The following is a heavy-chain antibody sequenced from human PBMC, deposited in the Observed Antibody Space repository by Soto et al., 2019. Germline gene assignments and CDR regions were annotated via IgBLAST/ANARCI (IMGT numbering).Heavy chain of an antibody. CDR3: ARDSMVPTHDAFDI. CDR2: IIPNLGIA. J-gene: IGHJ3*02. CDR1: GGTFSSYT. D-gene: IGHD3-10*01. V-gene: IGHV1-69*08. Sequence: QVQLVQSGAEVKKPGSSVKVSCKASGGTFSSYTISWVRQAPGQGLEWMGRIIPNLGIANYAQKFQGRVTITADKSTSTAYMELSSLRSEDTAVYYCARDSMVPTHDAFDIWGQGTMVTVSS.